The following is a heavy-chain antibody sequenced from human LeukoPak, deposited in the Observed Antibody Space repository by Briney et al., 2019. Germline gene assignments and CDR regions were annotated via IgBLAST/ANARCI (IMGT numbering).Heavy chain of an antibody. V-gene: IGHV4-30-4*01. CDR3: ARVSSGYDYYWFDP. CDR1: GGSTSSGDYY. Sequence: SQTLSLTCTVSGGSTSSGDYYWSWTRQPPGKGLEWFGYIYYSGSTYYNPSLKSRVTISVDTSKNQFSLKLSSVTAADTAVYYCARVSSGYDYYWFDPWGQGTLVTVSS. CDR2: IYYSGST. J-gene: IGHJ5*02. D-gene: IGHD5-12*01.